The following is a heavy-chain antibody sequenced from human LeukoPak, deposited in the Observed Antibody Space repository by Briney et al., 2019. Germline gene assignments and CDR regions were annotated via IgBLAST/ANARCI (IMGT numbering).Heavy chain of an antibody. CDR1: GGSFSGHY. D-gene: IGHD3-10*01. Sequence: SETLSLTCAVYGGSFSGHYWTWIRQPPGKGLEWIGEINHSGSTTYNPSLNNRVTISVDTSKNRFSLKLTSVTAADTAVYYCARPRYGSGSLDSWGQGTLVTVSS. J-gene: IGHJ4*02. CDR2: INHSGST. V-gene: IGHV4-34*01. CDR3: ARPRYGSGSLDS.